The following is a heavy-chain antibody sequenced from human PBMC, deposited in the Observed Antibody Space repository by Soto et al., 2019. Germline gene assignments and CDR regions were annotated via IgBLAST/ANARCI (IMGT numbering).Heavy chain of an antibody. Sequence: GESLKISSKGSGYNFISYWIGWVRQMPGKGLEWMGIIYPGDSDTRYSPSFQGQVTISADKSISTAYLQWSSLKASDTAMYYCASFRHASGFDYWGQGTLVTVSS. CDR2: IYPGDSDT. CDR3: ASFRHASGFDY. V-gene: IGHV5-51*01. D-gene: IGHD2-2*01. J-gene: IGHJ4*02. CDR1: GYNFISYW.